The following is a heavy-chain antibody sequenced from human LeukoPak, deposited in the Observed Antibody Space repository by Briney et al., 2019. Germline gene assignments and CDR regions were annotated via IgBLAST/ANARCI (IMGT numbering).Heavy chain of an antibody. D-gene: IGHD3-10*01. J-gene: IGHJ4*02. V-gene: IGHV3-23*01. CDR1: GITLSNYG. CDR2: ISDSGGST. CDR3: AKRGVVIRVFLVGFHKEAYYFDS. Sequence: GGSLRLSCAVSGITLSNYGMSWVRQAPGKGLEWVAGISDSGGSTKYADSVKGRFTISRDNPKNTLSLQMSSLRAEDTAVYFCAKRGVVIRVFLVGFHKEAYYFDSWGQGALVTVSS.